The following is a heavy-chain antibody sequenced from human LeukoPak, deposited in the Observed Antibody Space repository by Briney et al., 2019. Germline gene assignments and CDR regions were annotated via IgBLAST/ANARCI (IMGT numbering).Heavy chain of an antibody. CDR3: ARAYDYGDSHFDY. Sequence: SQTLSLTCTDSGGSISSGDYYWSWIRQPPGKGLEWIGYIYYSGSTYYNPSLKSRVTISVDTSKNQFSLKLSSVTAADTAVYYCARAYDYGDSHFDYWGQGTLVTVSS. V-gene: IGHV4-30-4*01. CDR2: IYYSGST. CDR1: GGSISSGDYY. J-gene: IGHJ4*02. D-gene: IGHD4-17*01.